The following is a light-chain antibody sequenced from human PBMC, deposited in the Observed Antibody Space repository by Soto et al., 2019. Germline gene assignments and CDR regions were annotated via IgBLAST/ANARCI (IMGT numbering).Light chain of an antibody. Sequence: EIVLTQSPGTLSFSPGERATLSCRASQSVSSDSLAWYQQKPGQAPRLLIYGASTRATGIPARFSGSGSGTEFTLTISSLQSEDFAVYYCQQYSNWPPGTFGQGTKVDIK. CDR3: QQYSNWPPGT. CDR1: QSVSSD. V-gene: IGKV3-15*01. J-gene: IGKJ1*01. CDR2: GAS.